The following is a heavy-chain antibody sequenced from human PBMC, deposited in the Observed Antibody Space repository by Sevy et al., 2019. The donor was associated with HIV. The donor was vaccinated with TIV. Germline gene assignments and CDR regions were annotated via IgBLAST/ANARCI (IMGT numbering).Heavy chain of an antibody. V-gene: IGHV3-33*08. CDR3: ARDRGEILRSAFKS. D-gene: IGHD3-10*01. CDR1: GFTFGEYG. Sequence: GGSLRLSCAASGFTFGEYGMHWVRQAPGKGLEWVAVISHDGRNHKYNADFVKGRFTISRDNSKNMDYQQMKGLRVEDTVIYYCARDRGEILRSAFKSWGQGTLVTVSS. J-gene: IGHJ4*02. CDR2: ISHDGRNHK.